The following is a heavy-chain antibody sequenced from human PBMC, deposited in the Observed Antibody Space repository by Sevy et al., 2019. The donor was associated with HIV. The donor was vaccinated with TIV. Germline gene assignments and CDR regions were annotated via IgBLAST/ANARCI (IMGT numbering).Heavy chain of an antibody. CDR1: GFTFSSYG. CDR2: IRYDGSNK. V-gene: IGHV3-30*02. CDR3: AILRHYGSGSPDY. Sequence: GGSLRLSCAASGFTFSSYGMHWVRQSPGKGLEWVAFIRYDGSNKYYADSVKGRFTISRDNSKNTLYLQMNSLRAEDTAVYYCAILRHYGSGSPDYWGQGTLVTVSS. J-gene: IGHJ4*02. D-gene: IGHD3-10*01.